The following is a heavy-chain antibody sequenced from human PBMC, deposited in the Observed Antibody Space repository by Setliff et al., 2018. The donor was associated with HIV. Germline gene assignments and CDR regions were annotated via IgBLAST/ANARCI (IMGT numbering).Heavy chain of an antibody. D-gene: IGHD3-9*01. CDR3: ARDGTYNIFTGLVAFDY. V-gene: IGHV3-48*04. CDR1: GDSFRNFG. Sequence: PGGSLRLSCAASGDSFRNFGLNWIRQAPGKGLEWISYISSSDNTMYYADSVKGRFTISRDNAKNSLFLQLNSLRAEDAAVYYCARDGTYNIFTGLVAFDYWGQGTLVTVSS. CDR2: ISSSDNTM. J-gene: IGHJ4*02.